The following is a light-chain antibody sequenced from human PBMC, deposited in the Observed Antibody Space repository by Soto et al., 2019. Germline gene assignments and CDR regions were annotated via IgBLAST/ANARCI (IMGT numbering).Light chain of an antibody. CDR3: QQYVSQPIT. V-gene: IGKV3-20*01. Sequence: EVVFTQSPGTLSLSPGERATLSCRASQSVSSRLAWYQHKSGQAPRLLISGASSRATGIPDRFSGSGSGTDFTLIISRLEPEDFALYYCQQYVSQPITFGQGTRLEIK. J-gene: IGKJ5*01. CDR2: GAS. CDR1: QSVSSR.